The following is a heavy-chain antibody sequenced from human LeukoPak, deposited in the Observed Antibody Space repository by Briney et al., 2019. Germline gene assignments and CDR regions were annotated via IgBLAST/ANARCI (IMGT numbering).Heavy chain of an antibody. CDR2: IYPGDYDT. V-gene: IGHV5-51*01. CDR3: AGHSFDTVDAFDV. J-gene: IGHJ3*01. CDR1: GFNFNIYW. D-gene: IGHD2-2*02. Sequence: GESLKISCEASGFNFNIYWVGWVRQMPGKGLEWMGIIYPGDYDTRYSPSFQGHVTISVDKSISTAYLQWRSLRASDTAMYFCAGHSFDTVDAFDVWGQGTIVTVSA.